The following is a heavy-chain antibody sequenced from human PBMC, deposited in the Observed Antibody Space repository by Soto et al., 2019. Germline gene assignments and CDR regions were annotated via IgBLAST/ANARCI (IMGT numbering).Heavy chain of an antibody. J-gene: IGHJ4*02. V-gene: IGHV1-2*04. CDR1: GYTFTGYY. D-gene: IGHD3-22*01. CDR2: INPNSGGT. CDR3: ARGAGENYDILFFDY. Sequence: ASVKVSCKASGYTFTGYYMHWVRQAPGQGPEWMGWINPNSGGTNYAQKFQGWVTMTRDTSISTAYMEPSRLRSDDTAVYYCARGAGENYDILFFDYWGQGTLVTVSS.